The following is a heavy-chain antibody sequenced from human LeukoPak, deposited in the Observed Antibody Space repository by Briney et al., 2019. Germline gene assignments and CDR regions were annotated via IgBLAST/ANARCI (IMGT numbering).Heavy chain of an antibody. CDR2: INPNSGGT. J-gene: IGHJ4*02. CDR3: ARDHCTNVVCYSYFVY. D-gene: IGHD2-8*01. Sequence: ASVKVSCKASGYTFTDYDMHWVRQAPGQGLEWMGRINPNSGGTNYAQKFQGRVTMTRNTSISTAYMELSSLRSEDTAVYYCARDHCTNVVCYSYFVYWGEGILVSVSS. V-gene: IGHV1-2*06. CDR1: GYTFTDYD.